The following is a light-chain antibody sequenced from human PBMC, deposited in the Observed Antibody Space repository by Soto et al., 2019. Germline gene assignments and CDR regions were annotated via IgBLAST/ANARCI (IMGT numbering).Light chain of an antibody. CDR3: QQYGGSPLFT. Sequence: EIVLTQSPGTLSLSPGDRATLSCRASQGVTPAYLAWYQHKPGQAPRLLIYGASHRATGIPHRFSGSGSGTDFTLTITRLEPEDFAVYSCQQYGGSPLFTFGPGTRVDFK. CDR1: QGVTPAY. J-gene: IGKJ3*01. V-gene: IGKV3-20*01. CDR2: GAS.